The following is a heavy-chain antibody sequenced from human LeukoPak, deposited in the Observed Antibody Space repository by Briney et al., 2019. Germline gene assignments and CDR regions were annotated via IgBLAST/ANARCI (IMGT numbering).Heavy chain of an antibody. CDR1: GFPFSSFG. CDR3: ARSSTMIVVDDAFDI. V-gene: IGHV3-30*12. D-gene: IGHD3-22*01. J-gene: IGHJ3*02. CDR2: IYYDVSNK. Sequence: GRSLRLSCAASGFPFSSFGMHWVRQAPGKGLEWVAIIYYDVSNKYYADSVKGRFTIARDNAKNSLYLQMNSLRAEDTAVSYCARSSTMIVVDDAFDIWGQGTMVTVSS.